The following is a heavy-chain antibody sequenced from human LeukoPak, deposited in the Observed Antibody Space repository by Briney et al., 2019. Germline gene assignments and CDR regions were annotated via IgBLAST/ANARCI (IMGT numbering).Heavy chain of an antibody. D-gene: IGHD6-13*01. V-gene: IGHV1-8*01. J-gene: IGHJ4*02. CDR2: MNPTSGNT. CDR3: TRNIAPGGKGYYFDY. CDR1: GYTFTTYD. Sequence: ASVKVSCKASGYTFTTYDFNWLRQAPGQGLEWMGWMNPTSGNTGYAQNFQGRVTMTRDTSTSTAYLELSSLGSEDMAVYYCTRNIAPGGKGYYFDYWGQGTLVTVSS.